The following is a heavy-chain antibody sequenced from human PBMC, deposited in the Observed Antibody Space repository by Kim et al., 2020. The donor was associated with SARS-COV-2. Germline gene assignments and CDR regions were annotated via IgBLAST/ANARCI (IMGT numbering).Heavy chain of an antibody. J-gene: IGHJ4*02. V-gene: IGHV5-51*01. Sequence: GESLKISCKGSGYSFTSYWIGWVRQMPGKGLELMGIIYPGDSDTRYSPSFQGQVTISADKSISTAYLQRSSLKASDTAMYYCARLPTGDNLEIVATMGTYYFDYWGQGTLVTVSS. CDR3: ARLPTGDNLEIVATMGTYYFDY. CDR1: GYSFTSYW. D-gene: IGHD5-12*01. CDR2: IYPGDSDT.